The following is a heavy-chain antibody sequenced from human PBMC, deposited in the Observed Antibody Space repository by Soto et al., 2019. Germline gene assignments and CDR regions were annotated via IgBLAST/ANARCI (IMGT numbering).Heavy chain of an antibody. CDR1: GFPFSSYW. Sequence: EVQLVESGGDLVQRGGSLRLSCAASGFPFSSYWMHWVRHTPGKGLDWVARISGDGVTTYYADSVTGRFTVSRDNAKYPQSRQISGLTAEATVFYYCARYYSALLPGHYTDYWGQGTLVSVSS. CDR2: ISGDGVTT. V-gene: IGHV3-74*01. J-gene: IGHJ4*02. D-gene: IGHD3-9*01. CDR3: ARYYSALLPGHYTDY.